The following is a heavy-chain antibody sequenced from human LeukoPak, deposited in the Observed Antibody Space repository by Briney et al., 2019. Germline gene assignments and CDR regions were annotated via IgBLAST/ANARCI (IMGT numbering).Heavy chain of an antibody. Sequence: GASVKVSCMASGGTFSSYAISWVRQAPGQGLEWMGGIIPIFGTANYAQKFQGRVTITADESTSTAYMELSSLRSEDTAVYYCARVRGDYGDYVVDYWGQGTLVTVSS. CDR3: ARVRGDYGDYVVDY. J-gene: IGHJ4*02. D-gene: IGHD4-17*01. V-gene: IGHV1-69*13. CDR2: IIPIFGTA. CDR1: GGTFSSYA.